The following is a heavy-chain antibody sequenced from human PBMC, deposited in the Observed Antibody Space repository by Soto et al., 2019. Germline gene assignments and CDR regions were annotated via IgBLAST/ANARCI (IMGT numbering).Heavy chain of an antibody. CDR1: GYTFASHG. CDR3: ARDKVEMPTIFDY. Sequence: ASVKVSCKASGYTFASHGISWLRQAPGQGLEWVGWISGYNGNTNYAQKIQGRVTMTTDTSTSTVYMELRSLRSDDSAVYYCARDKVEMPTIFDYWGQGTLV. V-gene: IGHV1-18*04. D-gene: IGHD2-15*01. CDR2: ISGYNGNT. J-gene: IGHJ4*02.